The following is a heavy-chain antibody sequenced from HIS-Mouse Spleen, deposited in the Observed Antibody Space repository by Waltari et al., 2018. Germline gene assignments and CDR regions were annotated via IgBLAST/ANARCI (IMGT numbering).Heavy chain of an antibody. J-gene: IGHJ3*02. D-gene: IGHD3-16*01. V-gene: IGHV1-8*01. CDR2: RNPKIGNT. Sequence: QVQLVQSGAEVKKPGASVKVSCKASGYTFTSYDINWVRQATGQGLEWMGRRNPKIGNTGYAQKFQGRVTMTRNTSISTAYMELSSLRSEDTAVFYCATRTGGPEAFDIWGQGTMVTVSS. CDR1: GYTFTSYD. CDR3: ATRTGGPEAFDI.